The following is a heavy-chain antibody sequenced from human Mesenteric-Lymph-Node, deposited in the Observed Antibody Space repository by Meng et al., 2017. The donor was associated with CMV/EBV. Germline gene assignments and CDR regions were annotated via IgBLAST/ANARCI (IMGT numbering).Heavy chain of an antibody. V-gene: IGHV4-61*05. CDR1: GGSISSSSYY. CDR2: IYYSGTT. Sequence: SETLSLTCTVSGGSISSSSYYWGWIRQPPGKGLEWIGYIYYSGTTNYNPSLKSRVTISKDTSKNQFSLKVNSVTAADTAVYFCARSGGTYGMDVWGQGTTVTVSS. J-gene: IGHJ6*02. CDR3: ARSGGTYGMDV.